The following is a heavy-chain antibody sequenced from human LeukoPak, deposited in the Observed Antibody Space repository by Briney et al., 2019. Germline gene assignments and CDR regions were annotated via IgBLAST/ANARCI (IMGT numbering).Heavy chain of an antibody. CDR1: GFTFSSYA. V-gene: IGHV3-23*01. J-gene: IGHJ4*02. CDR2: ISGSGGST. CDR3: AKDQQYQLLYGHLDY. D-gene: IGHD2-2*02. Sequence: GGSLRLSCAASGFTFSSYAMSWVRQAPGKGLEWVSAISGSGGSTYYADSVKGRFTISRDNSKNTLYLQMNSLRAEDTAVYSCAKDQQYQLLYGHLDYWGQGTLVTVSS.